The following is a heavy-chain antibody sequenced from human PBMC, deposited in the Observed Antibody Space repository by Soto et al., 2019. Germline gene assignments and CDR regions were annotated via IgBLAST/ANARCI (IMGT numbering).Heavy chain of an antibody. J-gene: IGHJ5*02. V-gene: IGHV4-34*01. CDR2: INHSGST. D-gene: IGHD3-3*01. CDR3: ATTYYDFWSGYYGNWSDT. CDR1: GGSFSGYY. Sequence: SETLSLTCAVYGGSFSGYYWSWIRQPPGKGLEWIGEINHSGSTNYNPSLKSRVTISVDTSKNQFSLKLSSVTAADTAVYYCATTYYDFWSGYYGNWSDTWGQGTLVTVSS.